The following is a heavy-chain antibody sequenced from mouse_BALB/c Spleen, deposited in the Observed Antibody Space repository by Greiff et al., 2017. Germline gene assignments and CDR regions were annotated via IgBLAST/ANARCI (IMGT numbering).Heavy chain of an antibody. Sequence: VQLQQSGTVLARPGASVKMSCKASGYTFTSYWMHWVKQRPGQGLEWIGAIYPGNSDTSYNQKFKGKAKLTAVTSTSTAYMELSSLTNEDSAVYYCTRSISTPQDYWGQGTSVTVSS. CDR2: IYPGNSDT. CDR3: TRSISTPQDY. CDR1: GYTFTSYW. V-gene: IGHV1-5*01. J-gene: IGHJ4*01.